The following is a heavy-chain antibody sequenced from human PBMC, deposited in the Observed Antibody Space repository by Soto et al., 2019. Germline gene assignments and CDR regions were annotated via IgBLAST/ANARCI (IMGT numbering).Heavy chain of an antibody. Sequence: SVKGFCKASAGTFSSYAISCVRQAPEQGLEWRGGIIPIFGTANYAQKFQGRVTITADEPTSTAYMELSSLRSEDTAVYYCARGINRRYYGMDVWGQGTRVTVSS. CDR1: AGTFSSYA. CDR2: IIPIFGTA. CDR3: ARGINRRYYGMDV. V-gene: IGHV1-69*13. J-gene: IGHJ6*02.